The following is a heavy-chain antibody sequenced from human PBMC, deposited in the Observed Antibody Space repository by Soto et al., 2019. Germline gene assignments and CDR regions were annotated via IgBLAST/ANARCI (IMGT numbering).Heavy chain of an antibody. D-gene: IGHD3-22*01. CDR3: AREVVVISTFDY. V-gene: IGHV4-61*01. J-gene: IGHJ4*02. CDR2: IYYSGST. Sequence: QVQLQESGPGLVKPSETLSLTCTVSGGSVSSGSYYWSWIRQPPGKGLEWIGYIYYSGSTNYNPSLKSRVTISVDTSKNPFSLKLSSVTAADTAVYYCAREVVVISTFDYWGQGTLVTVSS. CDR1: GGSVSSGSYY.